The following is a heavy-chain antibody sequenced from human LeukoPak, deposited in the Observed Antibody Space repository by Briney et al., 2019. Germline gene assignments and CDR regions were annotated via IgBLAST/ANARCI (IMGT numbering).Heavy chain of an antibody. Sequence: GGSLRLSCAASGFTFSSYWMSWVRQAPGKGLEWAANIKQDGSEKYYVDSVKGRFTISRDNAKNSLYLQMNSLRAEDTAVYYCARIGWDYGDYRPYYYYYYGMDVWGQGTTVTVSS. J-gene: IGHJ6*02. D-gene: IGHD4-17*01. CDR3: ARIGWDYGDYRPYYYYYYGMDV. V-gene: IGHV3-7*01. CDR1: GFTFSSYW. CDR2: IKQDGSEK.